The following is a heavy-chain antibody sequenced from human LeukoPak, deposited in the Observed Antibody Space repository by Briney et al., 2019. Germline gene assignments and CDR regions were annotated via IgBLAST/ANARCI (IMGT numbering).Heavy chain of an antibody. V-gene: IGHV3-74*01. CDR2: INTDGSTT. CDR3: ARVLQGEWFFDY. D-gene: IGHD3-3*01. CDR1: GFTFSTYW. J-gene: IGHJ4*02. Sequence: GGSLRLSCAASGFTFSTYWMHWVRHTPGKGLVWVSRINTDGSTTNYADSVKGRFTISRDNAKNTLYLQMNSLRAEDTAVYYCARVLQGEWFFDYWGQGTLVTFSS.